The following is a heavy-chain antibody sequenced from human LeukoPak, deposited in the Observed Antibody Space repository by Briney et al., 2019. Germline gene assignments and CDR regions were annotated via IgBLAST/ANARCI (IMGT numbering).Heavy chain of an antibody. CDR1: GFTFSSYG. D-gene: IGHD6-6*01. V-gene: IGHV3-30*03. CDR3: ASRQYSRGAFDI. Sequence: GGSLRLSCAASGFTFSSYGMHWVRQAPGKGLEWVAVISYDGSNKYYADSVKGRFTTSRDNSKNTLYLQMNSLRAEDTAVYYCASRQYSRGAFDIWGQGTMVTVSS. J-gene: IGHJ3*02. CDR2: ISYDGSNK.